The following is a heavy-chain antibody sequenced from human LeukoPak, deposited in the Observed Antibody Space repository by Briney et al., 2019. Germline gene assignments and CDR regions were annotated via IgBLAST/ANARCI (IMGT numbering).Heavy chain of an antibody. D-gene: IGHD2-2*01. CDR2: IYHSGST. CDR1: GGSISSGGYS. V-gene: IGHV4-30-2*01. Sequence: SQTLSLTCAVSGGSISSGGYSWSWIRQPPGKGLEWIGYIYHSGSTYYNPSLKSRVTISVDRSKNQFSLKLSSVTAADTAVYYCARYRSSTSCSYGMDVWGKGTTVTVSS. J-gene: IGHJ6*04. CDR3: ARYRSSTSCSYGMDV.